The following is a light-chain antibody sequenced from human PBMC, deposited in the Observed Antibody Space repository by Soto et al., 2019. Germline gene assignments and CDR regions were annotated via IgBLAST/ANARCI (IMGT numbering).Light chain of an antibody. CDR2: QTS. V-gene: IGKV3-11*01. CDR3: HQRQSWPRT. CDR1: QYINTR. J-gene: IGKJ1*01. Sequence: PGDRVTLSCRASQYINTRLAWYQHRPGQAPGLLIYQTSIRAAGIPARFSASGTGTDFTLTISDVQPEDFAVYYCHQRQSWPRTFGQGTKVDI.